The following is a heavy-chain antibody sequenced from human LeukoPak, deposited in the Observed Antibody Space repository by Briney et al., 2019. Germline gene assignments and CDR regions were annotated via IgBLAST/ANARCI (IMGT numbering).Heavy chain of an antibody. D-gene: IGHD2-2*01. CDR3: ARGHVVVPAAIPNWFDP. CDR1: GGSISSSSYY. V-gene: IGHV4-39*07. Sequence: SETLSLTCTVSGGSISSSSYYWGWIRQPPGKGLEWIGCIYYSGSTYYNPSLKSRVTISVDTSKNQFSLKLSSVTAADTAVYYCARGHVVVPAAIPNWFDPWGQGTLVTVSS. J-gene: IGHJ5*02. CDR2: IYYSGST.